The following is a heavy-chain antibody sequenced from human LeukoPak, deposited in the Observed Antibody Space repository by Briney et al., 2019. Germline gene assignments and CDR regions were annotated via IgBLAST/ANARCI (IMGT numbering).Heavy chain of an antibody. CDR1: GLTFNNYW. CDR2: INIDGSNA. V-gene: IGHV3-74*01. CDR3: AREGWSPRANWFDP. Sequence: HPGGSLRLSCAASGLTFNNYWMHWVRQAPGKGLVWVSRINIDGSNASYADSVKGRFTISRDNAKNTLYLQMNSLRAEDTAVYYCAREGWSPRANWFDPWGQGTLVTVSS. D-gene: IGHD6-19*01. J-gene: IGHJ5*02.